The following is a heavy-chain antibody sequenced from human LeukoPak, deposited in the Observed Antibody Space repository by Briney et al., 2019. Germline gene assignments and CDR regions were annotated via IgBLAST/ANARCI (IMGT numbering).Heavy chain of an antibody. CDR3: ARVRFLEWFNYYGMDV. J-gene: IGHJ6*02. CDR1: GYTVTGYY. CDR2: FNPNSGDS. D-gene: IGHD3-3*01. Sequence: ASVKVSCKASGYTVTGYYMHWVRQAPGQGLEWMGRFNPNSGDSNFAQKFQGRVTMTRDTSSNTAYMELTSLRSDDTAVYYCARVRFLEWFNYYGMDVWGQGTTVTVSS. V-gene: IGHV1-2*06.